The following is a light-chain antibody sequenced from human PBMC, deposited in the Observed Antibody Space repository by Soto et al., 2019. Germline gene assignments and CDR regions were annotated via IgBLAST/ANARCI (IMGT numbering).Light chain of an antibody. V-gene: IGKV3-20*01. Sequence: EIVLTQSPGTLSLSPGERATLSCRASQSVSSSYLAWYQHKPGQAPRLLLYGASSRATGIPDRFSGSGSGIDCTLTISRLEPEDFAVYYWQQHGSSPRYSFGQGTKLEI. CDR3: QQHGSSPRYS. J-gene: IGKJ2*03. CDR2: GAS. CDR1: QSVSSSY.